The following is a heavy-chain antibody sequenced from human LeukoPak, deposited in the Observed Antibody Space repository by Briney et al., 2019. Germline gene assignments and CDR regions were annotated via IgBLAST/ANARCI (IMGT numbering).Heavy chain of an antibody. D-gene: IGHD3-16*01. V-gene: IGHV3-7*03. CDR3: ARGGGLDV. J-gene: IGHJ6*02. CDR1: GFTFSSYW. Sequence: GGSLRLSCAASGFTFSSYWMNWARQAPGKGLEWVASINHNGNVNYYVDSVKGRFTISRDNAKNSLYLQMSNLRAEDTAVYFCARGGGLDVWGQGASVTVSS. CDR2: INHNGNVN.